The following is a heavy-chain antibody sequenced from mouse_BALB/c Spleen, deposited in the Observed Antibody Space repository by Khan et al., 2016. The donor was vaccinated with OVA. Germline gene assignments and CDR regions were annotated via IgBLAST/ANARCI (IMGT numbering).Heavy chain of an antibody. V-gene: IGHV5-6*01. CDR2: ISSGGHYT. D-gene: IGHD1-2*01. Sequence: EVELVESGGDLVKPGGSLKLSCAASGFTFSSYGMSWVRQTPDKRLEWVATISSGGHYTYFPDSVRGRFTISRDNAKNTLYLQMSSLKSEDTAMYYCARISTTAKGYCYAMDYWGQGTSVTVSS. CDR3: ARISTTAKGYCYAMDY. CDR1: GFTFSSYG. J-gene: IGHJ4*01.